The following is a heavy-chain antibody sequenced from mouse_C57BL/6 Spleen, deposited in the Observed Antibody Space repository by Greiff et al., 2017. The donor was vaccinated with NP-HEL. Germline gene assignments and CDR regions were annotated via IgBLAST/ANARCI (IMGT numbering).Heavy chain of an antibody. CDR3: ATNWDLAWFAY. J-gene: IGHJ3*01. CDR1: GYTFTDYN. D-gene: IGHD4-1*02. CDR2: INPNNGGT. V-gene: IGHV1-22*01. Sequence: VQLQQSGPELVKPGASVKMSCKASGYTFTDYNMHWVKQSHGKSLEWIGYINPNNGGTSYNQKFKGKATLTVNKSSSTAYMELRSLTSEDSAVYYCATNWDLAWFAYWGQGTLVTVSA.